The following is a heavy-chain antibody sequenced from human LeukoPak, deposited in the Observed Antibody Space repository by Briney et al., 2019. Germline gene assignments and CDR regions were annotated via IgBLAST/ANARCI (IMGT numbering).Heavy chain of an antibody. CDR2: IYYNGST. CDR3: ARDRGNWGMEDYFDY. V-gene: IGHV4-59*01. CDR1: GGSISSYY. J-gene: IGHJ4*02. Sequence: SETLSLTCTVSGGSISSYYWSWIRQPPGKGLEWIGYIYYNGSTNYNPSLKSRVTISVDTSKNQFSLKLSSVTAADTAVYYCARDRGNWGMEDYFDYWGQGTLVTVSS. D-gene: IGHD7-27*01.